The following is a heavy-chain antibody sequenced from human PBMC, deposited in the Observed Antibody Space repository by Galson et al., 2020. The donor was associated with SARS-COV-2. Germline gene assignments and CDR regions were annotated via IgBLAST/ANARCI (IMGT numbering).Heavy chain of an antibody. CDR3: ARDLYGDYVKDV. J-gene: IGHJ6*02. D-gene: IGHD4-17*01. Sequence: GESLKISCAASGFTFSRYSMNWVRQAPGMGLEWVSYISSSGSTVYYADSVKGRFTISRDNANNSLYLQMNSLRDEDTAVYYCARDLYGDYVKDVWGQGTTVTVSS. CDR1: GFTFSRYS. CDR2: ISSSGSTV. V-gene: IGHV3-48*02.